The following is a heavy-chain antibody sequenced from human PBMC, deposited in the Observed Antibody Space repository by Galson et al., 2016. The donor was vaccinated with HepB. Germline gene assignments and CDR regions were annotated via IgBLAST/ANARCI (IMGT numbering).Heavy chain of an antibody. J-gene: IGHJ4*01. Sequence: SLRLSCAASSSIFSNAWMNWVRQAPGKGLEWVGRIKSKSAGGTIDYAAPVTGRFTISRDDSQNTLFLQMNSLQTEDTAVYYCTTSGGTSGGSTWPPYWGHGTPVTVSS. D-gene: IGHD6-13*01. CDR2: IKSKSAGGTI. V-gene: IGHV3-15*07. CDR1: SSIFSNAW. CDR3: TTSGGTSGGSTWPPY.